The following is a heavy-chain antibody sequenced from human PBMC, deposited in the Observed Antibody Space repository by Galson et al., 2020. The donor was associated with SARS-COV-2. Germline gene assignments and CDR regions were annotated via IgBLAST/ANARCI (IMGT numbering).Heavy chain of an antibody. CDR3: ARLPDIKVTGSIFDY. CDR1: GGSISSSSYY. D-gene: IGHD2-21*02. V-gene: IGHV4-39*01. Sequence: SQTLSLTCTVSGGSISSSSYYWGWIRQPPGKGLEWIGSIYYSGSTYYNPSLKSRVTISVDTSKNQFSLKLSSVTAADTAVYYCARLPDIKVTGSIFDYWGQGTLVTVSS. CDR2: IYYSGST. J-gene: IGHJ4*02.